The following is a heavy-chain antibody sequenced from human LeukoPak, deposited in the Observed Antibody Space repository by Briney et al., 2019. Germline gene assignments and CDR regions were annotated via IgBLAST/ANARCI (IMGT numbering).Heavy chain of an antibody. CDR3: ARSDGYGLIGI. V-gene: IGHV4-38-2*02. CDR2: FYSSGST. CDR1: GYSISSGYY. Sequence: PSETLSLTCTVSGYSISSGYYWGWIRQPPGKGLEWIGSFYSSGSTYYNPSLKSRVIILFDTAKNHFSLNLSSVTAADTAVYYRARSDGYGLIGIWGQGTMVTVSS. J-gene: IGHJ3*02. D-gene: IGHD3-10*01.